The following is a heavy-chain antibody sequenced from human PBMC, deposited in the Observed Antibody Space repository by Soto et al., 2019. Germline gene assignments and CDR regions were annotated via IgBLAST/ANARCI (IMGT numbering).Heavy chain of an antibody. V-gene: IGHV4-34*01. J-gene: IGHJ6*02. D-gene: IGHD3-10*01. Sequence: SETLSLTCAVYGGSFSCYYWSWIRQPPGKGLEWIGEINHSGSTNYNPSLKSRVTISVDTSKNQFSLKLSSVTAADTAVYYCARGGVLWFGELFSYYYYGMDVWGQGTTVTVSS. CDR3: ARGGVLWFGELFSYYYYGMDV. CDR1: GGSFSCYY. CDR2: INHSGST.